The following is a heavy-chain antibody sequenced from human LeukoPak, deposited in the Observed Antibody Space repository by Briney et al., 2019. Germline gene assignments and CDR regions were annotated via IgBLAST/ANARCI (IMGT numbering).Heavy chain of an antibody. CDR1: GFTLGTYA. V-gene: IGHV3-23*01. CDR3: AKAPVTSCRGAYCYPFDS. J-gene: IGHJ4*02. Sequence: GGSLRLSCAASGFTLGTYAMSWVRQTPGKGLEWVAATSSSDAGTYHADSVRGRFTISRDNSKNTLYLQMNSLRAEDAAVYFCAKAPVTSCRGAYCYPFDSWGQGTLVTVSS. CDR2: TSSSDAGT. D-gene: IGHD2-21*01.